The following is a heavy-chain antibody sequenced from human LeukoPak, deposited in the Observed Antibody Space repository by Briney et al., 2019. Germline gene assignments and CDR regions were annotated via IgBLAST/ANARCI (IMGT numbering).Heavy chain of an antibody. CDR3: ASSIWFGELSKTSFDY. J-gene: IGHJ4*02. CDR2: IYYSGST. Sequence: PSQTPSLTCAVSGGSISSGGYSWSWIRQPPGKGLEWIGYIYYSGSTNYNPSLKSRVTISVDTSKNQFSLKLSSVTAADTAVYYCASSIWFGELSKTSFDYWGQGTLVTVSS. V-gene: IGHV4-30-4*07. CDR1: GGSISSGGYS. D-gene: IGHD3-10*01.